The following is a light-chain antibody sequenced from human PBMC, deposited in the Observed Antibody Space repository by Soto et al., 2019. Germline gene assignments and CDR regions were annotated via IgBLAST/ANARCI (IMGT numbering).Light chain of an antibody. CDR2: KAS. CDR3: QLHSSSSPYS. Sequence: DVQMTQSPSTLSASVGDRVTITCRASQSISSWLAWYQQKPGKAPNLLIYKASTLGSGVPSRFSGGGSGTEFPLTIISLQPDDFAPYHCQLHSSSSPYSFGQGTKLEIK. V-gene: IGKV1-5*03. CDR1: QSISSW. J-gene: IGKJ2*03.